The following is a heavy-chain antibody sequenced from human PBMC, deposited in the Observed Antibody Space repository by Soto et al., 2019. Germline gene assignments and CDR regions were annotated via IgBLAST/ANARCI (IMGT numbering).Heavy chain of an antibody. CDR3: ARRASYSSSWYYYYYDMDV. CDR1: GFTFSSYW. Sequence: GGSLRLSCAASGFTFSSYWMSWVRQAPGKGLEWVANIKQDGSEKYYVDSVKGRFTISRDNAKNSLYLQMISLRAEDTAVVYCARRASYSSSWYYYYYDMDVWGKGTTVTVSS. D-gene: IGHD6-13*01. CDR2: IKQDGSEK. J-gene: IGHJ6*03. V-gene: IGHV3-7*03.